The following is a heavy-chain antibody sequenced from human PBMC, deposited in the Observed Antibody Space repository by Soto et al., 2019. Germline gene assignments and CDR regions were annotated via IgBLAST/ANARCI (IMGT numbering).Heavy chain of an antibody. J-gene: IGHJ4*02. V-gene: IGHV3-30*18. Sequence: GGSLRLSCAASGFTFSSYGMHWVRQAPGKGLEWVAVISYDGSNKYYADSVKGRFTISRDNSKNTLYLQMNSLRAEDTAVYYCAKSERWLQLNPFDYWGQGTLVTVSS. D-gene: IGHD5-12*01. CDR3: AKSERWLQLNPFDY. CDR1: GFTFSSYG. CDR2: ISYDGSNK.